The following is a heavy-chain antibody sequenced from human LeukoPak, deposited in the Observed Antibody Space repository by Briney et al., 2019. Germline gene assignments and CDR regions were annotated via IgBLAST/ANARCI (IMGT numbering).Heavy chain of an antibody. CDR3: ARVSYDFWSGYSAY. CDR2: MNPNSGNT. D-gene: IGHD3-3*01. CDR1: GYTFTSYD. V-gene: IGHV1-8*01. Sequence: ASVKVSCKASGYTFTSYDINWVRQATGQGLEWMGWMNPNSGNTGYAQKFQGRVTMTRNTSISTAYMELSSLRSDDTAVYYCARVSYDFWSGYSAYWGQGTLVTVSS. J-gene: IGHJ4*02.